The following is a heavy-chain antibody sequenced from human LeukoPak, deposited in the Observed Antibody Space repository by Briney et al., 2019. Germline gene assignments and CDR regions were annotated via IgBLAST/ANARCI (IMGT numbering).Heavy chain of an antibody. Sequence: GALRLSCAASGFTFSSYGMHWVRQAPGKGLEWVAVIWYDGSNKYYADSVKGRFTISRDNSKNTLYLQMNSLRAEDTAVYYPIVLMVYDISWGQGTLVTVSS. D-gene: IGHD2-8*01. CDR3: IVLMVYDIS. CDR2: IWYDGSNK. CDR1: GFTFSSYG. J-gene: IGHJ4*02. V-gene: IGHV3-30*02.